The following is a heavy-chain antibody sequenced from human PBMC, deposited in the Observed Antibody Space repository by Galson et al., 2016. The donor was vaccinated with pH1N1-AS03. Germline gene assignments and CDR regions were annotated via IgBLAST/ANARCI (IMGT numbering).Heavy chain of an antibody. CDR3: ARDYRWAFDY. CDR2: VYYTGSV. V-gene: IGHV4-59*01. CDR1: GDSLSSYF. J-gene: IGHJ4*02. D-gene: IGHD3-16*02. Sequence: ETLSLTCTVSGDSLSSYFWTWIRRPPGKGLEWIGYVYYTGSVKYNPSLKSRVTISLDTSNNQFSLILKSVTAADTAVYYCARDYRWAFDYWGQGTLVTVSS.